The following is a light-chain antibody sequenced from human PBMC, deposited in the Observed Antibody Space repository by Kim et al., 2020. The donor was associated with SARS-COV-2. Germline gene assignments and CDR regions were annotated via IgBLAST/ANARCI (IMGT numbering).Light chain of an antibody. V-gene: IGLV2-14*04. CDR3: SSYTSSSWV. J-gene: IGLJ3*02. CDR1: SSDVDCYNY. Sequence: PGCSITVSGTGTSSDVDCYNYVSWDQQHQGKAPKIIIYDVSKRPSGVSIRFSGSKSGNTASLTISGLKAEDEADYYCSSYTSSSWVFGGGTKLTVL. CDR2: DVS.